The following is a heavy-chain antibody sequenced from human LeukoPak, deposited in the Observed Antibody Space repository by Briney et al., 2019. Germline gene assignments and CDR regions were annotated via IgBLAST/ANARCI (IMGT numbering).Heavy chain of an antibody. V-gene: IGHV3-23*01. CDR1: GFTFSSYA. CDR3: PKDRHYYDSSCYYFWRFDL. J-gene: IGHJ2*01. CDR2: ISDSRDST. Sequence: GGSLRLSCAASGFTFSSYAMSWVRQAPGKGLEWVSAISDSRDSTYYADSVKGRFTISRDNSKNTLYLHLNSLRAEDTAVYYCPKDRHYYDSSCYYFWRFDLWRRGSQVTDPS. D-gene: IGHD3-22*01.